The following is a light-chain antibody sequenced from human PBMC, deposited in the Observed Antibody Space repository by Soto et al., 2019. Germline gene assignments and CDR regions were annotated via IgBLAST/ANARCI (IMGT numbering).Light chain of an antibody. V-gene: IGKV3-20*01. CDR1: QSLGTNY. CDR2: DVS. CDR3: QQYDTSPWT. J-gene: IGKJ1*01. Sequence: EIVLTQSPGTLSLSPGERATLSCVTSQSLGTNYLAWYQQKPGQAPRLLIYDVSTRATGIPDRFSGSGSGADFTLTISRLEPEDFALYFCQQYDTSPWTFGQGTKVDIK.